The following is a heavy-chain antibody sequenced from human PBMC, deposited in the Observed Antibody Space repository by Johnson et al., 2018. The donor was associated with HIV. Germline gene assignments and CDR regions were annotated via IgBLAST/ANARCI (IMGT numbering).Heavy chain of an antibody. CDR1: GFIFENYG. Sequence: VQLVESGGRVVWPGGSLRLSCLGTGFIFENYGMSWVRQAPGKGLQWVSGINWNGDTTTYADSVKGRFTVSRDNAKRSLYLQLNSLRDDDTALYYCATLTVRSRAFDIWGQGTLVTVSS. V-gene: IGHV3-20*04. D-gene: IGHD4-17*01. CDR3: ATLTVRSRAFDI. J-gene: IGHJ3*02. CDR2: INWNGDTT.